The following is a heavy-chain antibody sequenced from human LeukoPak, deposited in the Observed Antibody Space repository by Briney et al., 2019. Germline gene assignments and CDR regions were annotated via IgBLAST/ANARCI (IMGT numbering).Heavy chain of an antibody. J-gene: IGHJ6*02. CDR2: AYHTGHT. CDR3: ARDRGGTDLYFYYYGMDV. CDR1: GGSMNNYY. Sequence: SETLSLTCTVSGGSMNNYYWSWIRQPPGKGLEWIAYAYHTGHTHYNPSLKSRVTISLDTSKSQVSLKVNSVTAADTAVYYCARDRGGTDLYFYYYGMDVWGQGTTVTVSS. V-gene: IGHV4-4*08. D-gene: IGHD2-15*01.